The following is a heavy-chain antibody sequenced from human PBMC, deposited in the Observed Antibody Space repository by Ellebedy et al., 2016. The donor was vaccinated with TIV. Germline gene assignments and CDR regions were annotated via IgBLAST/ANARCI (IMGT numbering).Heavy chain of an antibody. V-gene: IGHV4-59*08. D-gene: IGHD3-10*01. CDR2: IYYSGST. J-gene: IGHJ6*02. Sequence: MPSETLSLTCTVSGGSISTYYWSWIRQPPGRGLEWIGYIYYSGSTKYNPSLKSRVTISVDTSKNQVSLRLSSVTAADTAVYYCARFRVMRNPGEYFYYGMNIWGQGTTVTVSS. CDR3: ARFRVMRNPGEYFYYGMNI. CDR1: GGSISTYY.